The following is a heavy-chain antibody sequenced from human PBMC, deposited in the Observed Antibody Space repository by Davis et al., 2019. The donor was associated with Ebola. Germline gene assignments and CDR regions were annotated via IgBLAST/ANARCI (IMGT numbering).Heavy chain of an antibody. J-gene: IGHJ6*03. V-gene: IGHV4-59*08. CDR1: GGSISSYY. D-gene: IGHD3-3*01. Sequence: PSETLSLTCTVSGGSISSYYWSWIRQPPGKGLEWIGYIYYSGSTNYNPSLKSRVTISVDTSKNQFSLKLSSVTAADTAVDYCARRRGDDFWSGSWHYYYYMDVWGKGTTVTVSS. CDR2: IYYSGST. CDR3: ARRRGDDFWSGSWHYYYYMDV.